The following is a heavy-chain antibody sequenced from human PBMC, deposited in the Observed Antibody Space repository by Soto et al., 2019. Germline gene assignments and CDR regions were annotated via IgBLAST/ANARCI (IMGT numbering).Heavy chain of an antibody. V-gene: IGHV3-21*01. D-gene: IGHD3-3*01. J-gene: IGHJ5*02. Sequence: GSLRLSCAASGFTFSSYSMNWVLQAPGKGLEWVSSISSSSSYIYYADSVKGRFTISRDNAKNSLYLQMNSLRAEDTAVYYCASSREPANYDFWSGAFDPWGQGTLVTVSS. CDR3: ASSREPANYDFWSGAFDP. CDR1: GFTFSSYS. CDR2: ISSSSSYI.